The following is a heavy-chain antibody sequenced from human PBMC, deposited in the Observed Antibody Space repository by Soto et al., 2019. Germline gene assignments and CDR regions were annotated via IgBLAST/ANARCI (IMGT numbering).Heavy chain of an antibody. Sequence: GGSLTLSCTASGFTFGDYAMSWVRQAPGKGLEWVGFIRSKAYGGTTEYAASVKGRFTIAREDSKSIAYLQMNSLKTEDTAVYYCTRRMATSGSIRAFDIWGQGTMVTVSS. D-gene: IGHD5-12*01. CDR1: GFTFGDYA. V-gene: IGHV3-49*04. CDR3: TRRMATSGSIRAFDI. CDR2: IRSKAYGGTT. J-gene: IGHJ3*02.